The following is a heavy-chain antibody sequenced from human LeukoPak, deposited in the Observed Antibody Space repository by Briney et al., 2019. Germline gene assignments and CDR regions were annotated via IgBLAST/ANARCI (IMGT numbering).Heavy chain of an antibody. CDR2: MSPDGIQE. J-gene: IGHJ4*02. V-gene: IGHV3-30*03. CDR3: ERDNAWSLDY. Sequence: GGSLSLSCALSRFSFSRYGIHWVRQAPGNGREWLAHMSPDGIQEFYTGSVKGRSTTSRNSSRDTMYMQMDSLRAEDTAVYYCERDNAWSLDYWGRGTLVTVSS. CDR1: RFSFSRYG. D-gene: IGHD3-16*01.